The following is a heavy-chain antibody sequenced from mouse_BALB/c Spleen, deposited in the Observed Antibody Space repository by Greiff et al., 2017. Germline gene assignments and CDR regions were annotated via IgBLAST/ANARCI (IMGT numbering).Heavy chain of an antibody. D-gene: IGHD2-14*01. J-gene: IGHJ3*01. CDR1: GFTFSSYG. CDR3: ARRRYGRNAWFAY. V-gene: IGHV5-17*02. CDR2: ISSGSSTF. Sequence: EVMLVESGGGLVQPGGSRKLSCVASGFTFSSYGMHWVRQAPEKGLEWVAYISSGSSTFYYADTVKGRFTITRDNPKNTLFLQMTSIRSEDTAMYYCARRRYGRNAWFAYWGQGTLVTVSA.